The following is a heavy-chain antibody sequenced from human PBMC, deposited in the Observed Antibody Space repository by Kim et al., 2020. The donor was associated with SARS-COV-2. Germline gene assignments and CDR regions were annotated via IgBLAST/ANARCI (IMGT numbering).Heavy chain of an antibody. J-gene: IGHJ4*01. CDR2: ISVGGNTT. V-gene: IGHV3-23*01. Sequence: GGSLRLSCAASGFTFSSYAMSWVRQAPGEGLEWVSAISVGGNTTYSAASGGGLFIFCSDTAKNAQHLQKTRLGDETAAYYCAREQVDVYWCWCHGSLVNV. CDR3: AREQVDVYWC. CDR1: GFTFSSYA. D-gene: IGHD1-26*01.